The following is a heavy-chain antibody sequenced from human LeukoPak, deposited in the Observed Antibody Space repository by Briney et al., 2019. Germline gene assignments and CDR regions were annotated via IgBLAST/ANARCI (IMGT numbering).Heavy chain of an antibody. J-gene: IGHJ4*02. V-gene: IGHV4-61*02. Sequence: SETLSLTCTVSGGSLSSGTYYGSWIRPPAGEGLEWIGRIYTSGTTNYNPSLKSRVTISVDTSKNQFSLKLSSVTAADTAVYYCASLYSGSYSFDYWGQGTLVTVSS. D-gene: IGHD1-26*01. CDR3: ASLYSGSYSFDY. CDR2: IYTSGTT. CDR1: GGSLSSGTYY.